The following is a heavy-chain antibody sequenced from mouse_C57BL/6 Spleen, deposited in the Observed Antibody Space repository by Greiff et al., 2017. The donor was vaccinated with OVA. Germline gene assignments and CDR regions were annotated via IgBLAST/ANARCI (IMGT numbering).Heavy chain of an antibody. CDR3: TRGDGSSYEGYFDY. CDR2: IDPETGGT. D-gene: IGHD1-1*01. V-gene: IGHV1-15*01. CDR1: GYTFTDYE. J-gene: IGHJ2*01. Sequence: VQLQQSGAELVRPGASVTLSCKASGYTFTDYEMHWVKQTPVHGLEWIGAIDPETGGTAYNQKFKGKAILTADKSSSTAYMELRSLTSEDSAVYYCTRGDGSSYEGYFDYWGQGTTLTVSS.